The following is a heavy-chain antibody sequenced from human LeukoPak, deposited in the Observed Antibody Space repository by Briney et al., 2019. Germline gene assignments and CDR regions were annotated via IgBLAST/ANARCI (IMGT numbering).Heavy chain of an antibody. CDR2: MNPSSGET. J-gene: IGHJ1*01. V-gene: IGHV1-8*01. Sequence: ASVKVSCKASGYSFSSYDINWVRQATGQGPEWIGWMNPSSGETGYAQRPQGRVTMTRDTYTSTAYLELSSLTSDDTAVYYCAAHTYYFSSGSFGHWGQGTLVTVSS. CDR1: GYSFSSYD. D-gene: IGHD3-10*01. CDR3: AAHTYYFSSGSFGH.